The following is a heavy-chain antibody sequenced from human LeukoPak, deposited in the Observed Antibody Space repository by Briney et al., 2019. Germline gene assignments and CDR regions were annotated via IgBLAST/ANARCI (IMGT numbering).Heavy chain of an antibody. D-gene: IGHD2-2*01. CDR2: ISASGGTT. Sequence: GGSLRLSCAASGFTFSSYGMSWVRQAPGKGLEWVSLISASGGTTCYADSVKGRFTISRDNVKNSVYLEMNSLRDEDTAVYYCARGRQPDCWGQGTLVTVSS. V-gene: IGHV3-23*01. CDR1: GFTFSSYG. J-gene: IGHJ4*02. CDR3: ARGRQPDC.